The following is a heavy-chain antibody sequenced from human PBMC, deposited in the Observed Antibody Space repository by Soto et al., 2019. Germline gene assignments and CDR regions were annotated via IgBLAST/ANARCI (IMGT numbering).Heavy chain of an antibody. Sequence: GSLKVSCNASGYTFTRYYISWVRQAPGQGLEWMGWISAYNGNTNYAQKLQGRVTMTTDTSTSTAYMELRSLRSDDTAVYYCARDHTHDLDYWGQGTLVTVSS. D-gene: IGHD3-16*01. CDR2: ISAYNGNT. CDR1: GYTFTRYY. V-gene: IGHV1-18*01. J-gene: IGHJ4*02. CDR3: ARDHTHDLDY.